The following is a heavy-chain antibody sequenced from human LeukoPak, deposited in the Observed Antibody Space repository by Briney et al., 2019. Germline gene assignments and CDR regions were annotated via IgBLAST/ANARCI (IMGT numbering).Heavy chain of an antibody. CDR1: GYTFTIYG. V-gene: IGHV1-18*01. Sequence: ASVTVSFTASGYTFTIYGISWVRQAPGQGREWMGWISAYNGNTNYAQKLQGRVTITTDKTTSKDYMELRRQRGDDKAVYYCARSREITMVRGVINPFDFCGQGTLVTVSS. J-gene: IGHJ4*02. CDR3: ARSREITMVRGVINPFDF. CDR2: ISAYNGNT. D-gene: IGHD3-10*01.